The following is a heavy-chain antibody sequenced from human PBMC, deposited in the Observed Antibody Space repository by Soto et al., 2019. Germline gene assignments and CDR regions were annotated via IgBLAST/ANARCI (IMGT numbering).Heavy chain of an antibody. Sequence: DVQLVESGGGLVQPGRSLRLSCAASGFTFDDYAMHWVRQAPGKGLEWVSGISWNRGSIGYADSVKGRFTISRDNAKNSLYLQMNSLGAEDTALYYCAKGVAGWYYFDYWGQGTLVTVSS. CDR2: ISWNRGSI. J-gene: IGHJ4*02. D-gene: IGHD3-3*01. CDR3: AKGVAGWYYFDY. CDR1: GFTFDDYA. V-gene: IGHV3-9*01.